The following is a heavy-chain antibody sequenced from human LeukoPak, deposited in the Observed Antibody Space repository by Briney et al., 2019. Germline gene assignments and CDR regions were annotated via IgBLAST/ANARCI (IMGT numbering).Heavy chain of an antibody. V-gene: IGHV3-21*01. CDR1: GFSFSTYN. D-gene: IGHD2-15*01. J-gene: IGHJ6*03. CDR3: AKAAYCSGSSCPLGASYFYYYYMDV. CDR2: ITTSSTYI. Sequence: GGSLRLSCAASGFSFSTYNMNWVRQAPGKGLEWVSSITTSSTYIYYADSVKGRFTISGDNSKNTLYLQMNSLRAEDTAVYYCAKAAYCSGSSCPLGASYFYYYYMDVWGKGTTVTVSS.